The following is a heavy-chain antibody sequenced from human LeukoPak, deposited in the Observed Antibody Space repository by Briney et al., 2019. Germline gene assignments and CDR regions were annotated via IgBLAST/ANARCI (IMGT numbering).Heavy chain of an antibody. CDR1: GFSFNTYA. D-gene: IGHD2-15*01. CDR2: ISNTGGST. J-gene: IGHJ1*01. Sequence: SGGSLRLSCAASGFSFNTYAMSWVRQAPGKGLEWVSAISNTGGSTYYADSVKGRFTISRDKSENTLSLQMNSLRAEDTAVYYCAQQVGYCSSGSCYFTYWGQGTLVTVSS. CDR3: AQQVGYCSSGSCYFTY. V-gene: IGHV3-23*01.